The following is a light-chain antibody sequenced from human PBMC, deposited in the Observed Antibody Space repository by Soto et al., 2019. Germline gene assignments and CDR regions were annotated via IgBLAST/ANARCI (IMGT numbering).Light chain of an antibody. CDR2: DAS. CDR1: QSISKW. V-gene: IGKV1-5*01. CDR3: QQYHSNYT. J-gene: IGKJ2*01. Sequence: DIQMTQSPSTLSASVGDRVPITCRACQSISKWLAWYQQKPGKAPKFLVYDASTLEIRVPSRFSGSGSGTEFTLTISSLQPDDVATYYCQQYHSNYTFGQWTTLSLK.